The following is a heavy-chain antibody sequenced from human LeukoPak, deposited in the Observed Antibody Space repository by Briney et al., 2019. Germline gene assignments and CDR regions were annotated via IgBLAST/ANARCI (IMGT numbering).Heavy chain of an antibody. D-gene: IGHD5-24*01. CDR3: TRDSARRDGYNFDY. CDR1: GFTFSSHG. Sequence: GGSLRLSCAASGFTFSSHGMNWVRQAPGKGLEWVALISYDGSIKYYADSVKGRFTISRDNSKNTVYLQMNSLRTEDTAVYYCTRDSARRDGYNFDYWGQGTLVTVSS. J-gene: IGHJ4*02. V-gene: IGHV3-30*03. CDR2: ISYDGSIK.